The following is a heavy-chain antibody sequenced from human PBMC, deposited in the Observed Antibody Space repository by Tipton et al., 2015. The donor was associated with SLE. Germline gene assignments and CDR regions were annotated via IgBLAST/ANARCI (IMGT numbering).Heavy chain of an antibody. CDR2: IRSKANSYAT. Sequence: GSLRLSCAASGFTFSGSAMHWVRQASGKGLEWVGRIRSKANSYATAYAASVKGRFTISRDDSKNTAYLQMNSLKTEDTAVYYCTRSIAAAGTGDFDYWGQGTLVTVSS. D-gene: IGHD6-13*01. CDR3: TRSIAAAGTGDFDY. V-gene: IGHV3-73*01. J-gene: IGHJ4*02. CDR1: GFTFSGSA.